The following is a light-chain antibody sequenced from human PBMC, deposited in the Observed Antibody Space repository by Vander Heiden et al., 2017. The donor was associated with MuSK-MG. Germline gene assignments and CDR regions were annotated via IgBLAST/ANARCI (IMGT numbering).Light chain of an antibody. CDR3: QQSTLL. CDR1: QSLISW. Sequence: DIQMTQSHSTLSSSVGDRVPITCRASQSLISWLACYQQKPGTDHNLLIYKAASLESGVSLRVSGSISGTEFTRTLCSLKSDDFQNENRQQSTLLFGGGTKVDIK. V-gene: IGKV1-5*03. J-gene: IGKJ4*01. CDR2: KAA.